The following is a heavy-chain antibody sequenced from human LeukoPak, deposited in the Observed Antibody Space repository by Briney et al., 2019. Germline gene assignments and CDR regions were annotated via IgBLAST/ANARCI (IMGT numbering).Heavy chain of an antibody. CDR2: ISGSGGST. V-gene: IGHV3-23*01. Sequence: PGGSLRLSCAASGFTFSSYAMSWVRQAPGKGLEWVSAISGSGGSTYYADSVKGRFTISRDNSKNTLYLQMNSLRAEDTAVYYCAKKGRTVVVPAAIRYYYYYMDVWGKGTTVTVSS. D-gene: IGHD2-2*02. J-gene: IGHJ6*03. CDR3: AKKGRTVVVPAAIRYYYYYMDV. CDR1: GFTFSSYA.